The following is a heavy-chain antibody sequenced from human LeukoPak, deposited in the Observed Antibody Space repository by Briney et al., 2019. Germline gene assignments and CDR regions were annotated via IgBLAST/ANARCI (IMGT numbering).Heavy chain of an antibody. J-gene: IGHJ4*02. Sequence: SETLSLTCTVSGGSISSYYWSWIRKPPGKGLEWIGYIYYSGSTNYNPSLKSRVTISINASKNQFSLKLSSVTAADTAVYYCARGGSYYGYFDYWGQGTLVTVSS. V-gene: IGHV4-59*01. CDR1: GGSISSYY. D-gene: IGHD1-26*01. CDR3: ARGGSYYGYFDY. CDR2: IYYSGST.